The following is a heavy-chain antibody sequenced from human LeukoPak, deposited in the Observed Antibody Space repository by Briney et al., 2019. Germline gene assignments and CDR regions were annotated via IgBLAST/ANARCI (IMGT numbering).Heavy chain of an antibody. CDR3: ARDLYNFWRGIVCY. Sequence: ASVKVSCKASGYTFTGYYIQWVRQAPGQGLEWMGWINPNSGGTNYAQNFQGRVTMTRDTSISTAYMELSRLRSDDTAVYYCARDLYNFWRGIVCYWGQGTPVTVSS. CDR1: GYTFTGYY. V-gene: IGHV1-2*02. D-gene: IGHD3-3*01. J-gene: IGHJ4*02. CDR2: INPNSGGT.